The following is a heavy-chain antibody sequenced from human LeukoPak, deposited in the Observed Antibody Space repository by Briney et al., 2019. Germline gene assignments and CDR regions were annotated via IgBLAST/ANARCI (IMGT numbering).Heavy chain of an antibody. V-gene: IGHV3-21*01. D-gene: IGHD2-15*01. J-gene: IGHJ4*02. CDR2: ISSTSTYI. CDR3: ARGGGNFDY. CDR1: GFTFSSYS. Sequence: GGSLRLSCAASGFTFSSYSINWVRQAPGKGLEWVSSISSTSTYISYADSVKGRFTISRDNAKNSLYLQMNSLRAEDTAVYYCARGGGNFDYWGQGTLVTVSS.